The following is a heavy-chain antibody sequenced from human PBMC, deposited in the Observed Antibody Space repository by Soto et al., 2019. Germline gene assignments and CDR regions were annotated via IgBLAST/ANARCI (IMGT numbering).Heavy chain of an antibody. J-gene: IGHJ5*02. D-gene: IGHD3-3*01. CDR2: IYHSGGA. Sequence: SRTLSLSCSVSGGSIGSTDSYWGWISQPPGEGLEWVGTIYHSGGAFYNPSLTSGLTVSMHTSRNQLSLRLSSVTAADTAVYYCARGFWSGYYVSWFDPWGQGTLVTVSS. V-gene: IGHV4-39*01. CDR3: ARGFWSGYYVSWFDP. CDR1: GGSIGSTDSY.